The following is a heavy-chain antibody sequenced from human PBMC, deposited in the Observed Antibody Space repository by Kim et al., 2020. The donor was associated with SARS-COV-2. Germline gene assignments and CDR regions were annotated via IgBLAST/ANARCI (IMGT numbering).Heavy chain of an antibody. D-gene: IGHD6-13*01. J-gene: IGHJ4*02. V-gene: IGHV3-30-3*01. CDR2: ISYDGSNK. Sequence: GGSLRLSCAASGFTFSSYAMHWVRQAPGKGLEWVAVISYDGSNKYYADSVKGRFTISRDNSKNTLYLQMNSLRAEDTAVYYCARGLFARDEQHATLAKWGQGTLVTVSS. CDR1: GFTFSSYA. CDR3: ARGLFARDEQHATLAK.